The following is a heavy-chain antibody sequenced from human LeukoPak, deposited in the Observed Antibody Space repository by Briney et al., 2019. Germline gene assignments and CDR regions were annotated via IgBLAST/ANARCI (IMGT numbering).Heavy chain of an antibody. CDR3: ASEMATVTGTVLDY. V-gene: IGHV4-39*01. CDR1: GGSISSSSYY. CDR2: IYYSGST. D-gene: IGHD5-24*01. Sequence: SETLSLTCTVSGGSISSSSYYWGWIRQPPGKGLEWIGSIYYSGSTYYNPSLKSRVTISVDTSKNQFSLKLSSVTAADTAVYYCASEMATVTGTVLDYWGQGTLVTVSS. J-gene: IGHJ4*02.